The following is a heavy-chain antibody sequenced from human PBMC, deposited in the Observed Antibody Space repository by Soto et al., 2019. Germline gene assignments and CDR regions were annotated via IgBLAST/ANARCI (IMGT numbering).Heavy chain of an antibody. CDR3: ARDNNDYGDSYFDY. Sequence: PGGSLRLSCAASGFTFSSYGMHWVRQAPGKGLEWVAVIWYDGSNKYYADSMKGRFTISRDNSKNTLYLQMNSLRAEDTAVYYCARDNNDYGDSYFDYWGQGTLVTVSS. D-gene: IGHD4-17*01. J-gene: IGHJ4*02. CDR2: IWYDGSNK. V-gene: IGHV3-33*01. CDR1: GFTFSSYG.